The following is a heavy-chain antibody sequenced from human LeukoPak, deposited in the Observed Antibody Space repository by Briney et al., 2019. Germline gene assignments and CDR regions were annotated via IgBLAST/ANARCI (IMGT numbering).Heavy chain of an antibody. Sequence: PGGSLRLSCAASELTVSSNYMSWVRQAPGKGLEWVSVIYSGGSTYYADSVKGRFTISRDNSKNTLYLQMNSLRAEDTAVYYCASAFYGDSPPYWGQGTLVTVSS. D-gene: IGHD4-17*01. V-gene: IGHV3-66*01. CDR1: ELTVSSNY. CDR3: ASAFYGDSPPY. CDR2: IYSGGST. J-gene: IGHJ4*02.